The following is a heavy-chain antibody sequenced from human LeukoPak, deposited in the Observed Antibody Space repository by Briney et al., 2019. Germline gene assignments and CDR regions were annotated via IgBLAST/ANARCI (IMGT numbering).Heavy chain of an antibody. J-gene: IGHJ4*02. CDR3: ARGFMYNGNCVGC. CDR1: GFSFRNYW. D-gene: IGHD1-26*01. V-gene: IGHV3-74*01. CDR2: INGDGRST. Sequence: GGSQRLSCTASGFSFRNYWVHWVRHARGKGLVSVSRINGDGRSTTYAASVKGRFTISRDDAENTLYLQMNSLRADDTAVYHCARGFMYNGNCVGCWGQGTLVTVSS.